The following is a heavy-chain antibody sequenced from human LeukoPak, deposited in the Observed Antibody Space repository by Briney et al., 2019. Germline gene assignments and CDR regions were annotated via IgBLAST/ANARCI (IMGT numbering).Heavy chain of an antibody. J-gene: IGHJ4*02. CDR1: GGSFSGYY. CDR3: ARESYPQAY. Sequence: KPSETLSLTCAVYGGSFSGYYWSWIRQPPGKGLEWIGEINHSGSTDYNPSLKSRVTISVDTSKNQFSLKLSSVTAADTAVYYCARESYPQAYWGQGTLVTVSS. D-gene: IGHD1-26*01. V-gene: IGHV4-34*01. CDR2: INHSGST.